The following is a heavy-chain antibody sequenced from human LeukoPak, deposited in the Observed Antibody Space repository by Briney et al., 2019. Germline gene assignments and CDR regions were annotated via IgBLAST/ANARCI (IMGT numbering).Heavy chain of an antibody. CDR2: IWYDGSHK. J-gene: IGHJ6*02. Sequence: GRSPRLSCAASGFTFSSYGVHWVRQAPGKGLEWVAVIWYDGSHKYYADSVKGRFTISRDNSKNTLFLQMSSLRPEDTAMYYCVRSPTLDVWGQGTTVTVSS. CDR3: VRSPTLDV. CDR1: GFTFSSYG. V-gene: IGHV3-33*01.